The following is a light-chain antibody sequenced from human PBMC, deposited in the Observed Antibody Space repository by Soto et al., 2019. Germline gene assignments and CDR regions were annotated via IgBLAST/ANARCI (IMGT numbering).Light chain of an antibody. V-gene: IGKV1-13*02. CDR2: DAS. J-gene: IGKJ4*01. CDR1: QGISSA. CDR3: QQFIL. Sequence: IQMTPSPSTLSASAGDRVTITCRASQGISSALAWYQQKPGKAPKLLIYDASSLESGVPSRFSGSGSGTDFTLTISSLQPEDFATYYCQQFILFGGGTKVDIK.